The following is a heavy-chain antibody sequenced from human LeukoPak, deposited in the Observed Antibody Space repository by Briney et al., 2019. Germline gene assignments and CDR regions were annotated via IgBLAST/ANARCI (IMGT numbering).Heavy chain of an antibody. Sequence: GGSLGLSCAASGFTFSNYDMHWVRQAPGKGLEWVAVISYDGTDKSYVDSVKGRFTISRDNSKSTLYLQMNSLRPADTAVYYCAKDRWTGSYYFDFWGQGALLTVSS. D-gene: IGHD4-23*01. CDR3: AKDRWTGSYYFDF. J-gene: IGHJ4*02. CDR1: GFTFSNYD. V-gene: IGHV3-30*18. CDR2: ISYDGTDK.